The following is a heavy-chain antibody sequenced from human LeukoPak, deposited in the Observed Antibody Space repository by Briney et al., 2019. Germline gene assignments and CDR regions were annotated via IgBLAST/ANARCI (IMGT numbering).Heavy chain of an antibody. CDR2: IYYSGTT. J-gene: IGHJ4*02. Sequence: SETLSLTCTVSGDSISSSTDYWSYIRQPPGKGLEWIGSIYYSGTTHYNPSLKSRVTISVDTSKNQFSLKLSSVTAADTAVYYCARLGIRGYFDYWGQGTLVTVSS. D-gene: IGHD3-10*01. CDR3: ARLGIRGYFDY. V-gene: IGHV4-39*01. CDR1: GDSISSSTDY.